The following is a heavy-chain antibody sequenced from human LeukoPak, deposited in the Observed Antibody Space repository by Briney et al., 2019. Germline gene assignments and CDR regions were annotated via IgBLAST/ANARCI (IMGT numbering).Heavy chain of an antibody. Sequence: GGSLRLFCAVSGFPLSIHAMSWLRQGPGKGLELVSAISVSGNTYHADSVKGRFTIYRDSSKNTLYLQMNSLRAEDTAVYYCAKGPVLRYFDWLGANWFDPWGQGTLVTVSS. CDR2: ISVSGNT. CDR1: GFPLSIHA. CDR3: AKGPVLRYFDWLGANWFDP. D-gene: IGHD3-9*01. J-gene: IGHJ5*02. V-gene: IGHV3-23*01.